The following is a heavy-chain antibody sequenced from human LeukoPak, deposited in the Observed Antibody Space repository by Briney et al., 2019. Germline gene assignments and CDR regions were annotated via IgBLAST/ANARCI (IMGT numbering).Heavy chain of an antibody. Sequence: SETLSLTCTVSGGSISSYHWSWIRQPAGKGLEWIGRIYTSGSTNYNPSLKSRVTMSVDTSKNQFSLKLSSVTAADTAVYYCARDRGYSSGSRSYYFDYWGQGTLVTVSS. J-gene: IGHJ4*02. D-gene: IGHD6-19*01. CDR2: IYTSGST. CDR1: GGSISSYH. V-gene: IGHV4-4*07. CDR3: ARDRGYSSGSRSYYFDY.